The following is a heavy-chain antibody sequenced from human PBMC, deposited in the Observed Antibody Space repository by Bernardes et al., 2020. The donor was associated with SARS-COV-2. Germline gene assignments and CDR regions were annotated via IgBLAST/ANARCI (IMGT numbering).Heavy chain of an antibody. Sequence: ASVKVSCRASGYTFDSYGISWVRQAPGQGLEWLGWISGYTGHTNYAQKVQGRLTMTRDTSTSTAYMELRSLRFDDTAVYFCARDRGFRCTGCPQKYYYGMDVWGQGTTVTVSS. V-gene: IGHV1-18*04. D-gene: IGHD6-19*01. J-gene: IGHJ6*02. CDR2: ISGYTGHT. CDR3: ARDRGFRCTGCPQKYYYGMDV. CDR1: GYTFDSYG.